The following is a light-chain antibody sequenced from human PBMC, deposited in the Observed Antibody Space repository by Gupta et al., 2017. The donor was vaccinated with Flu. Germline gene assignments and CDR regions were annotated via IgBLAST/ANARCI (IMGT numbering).Light chain of an antibody. J-gene: IGKJ2*01. CDR2: GAS. Sequence: IVLTQSPGTLSVSPGERATLSCRASQSITSTYLAWYQQKPGQAPRLLIYGASNRATDIPDRFSGSGTGTDFTLSISRLEPEDFAVYYCQQYGSSPPYTFGQGTKLEIK. CDR3: QQYGSSPPYT. CDR1: QSITSTY. V-gene: IGKV3-20*01.